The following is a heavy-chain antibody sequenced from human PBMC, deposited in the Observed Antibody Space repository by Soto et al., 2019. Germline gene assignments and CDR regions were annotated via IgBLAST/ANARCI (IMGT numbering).Heavy chain of an antibody. CDR3: ARAEAVPADFDY. CDR2: INAGNGNT. V-gene: IGHV1-3*05. D-gene: IGHD6-19*01. CDR1: GYTFTTYA. J-gene: IGHJ4*02. Sequence: QVQLVQSGAEEKKPGASVKVSCKASGYTFTTYAIHWVRQAPGQRLEWMGWINAGNGNTKYSQKFQGRVTITRDTSASTAYMELSSLRSEDTAVYYCARAEAVPADFDYWGQGTLVTVSS.